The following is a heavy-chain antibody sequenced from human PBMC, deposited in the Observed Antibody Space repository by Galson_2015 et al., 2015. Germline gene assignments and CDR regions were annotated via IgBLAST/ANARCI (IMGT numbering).Heavy chain of an antibody. J-gene: IGHJ4*02. CDR3: ARTYYDFWSGHTYYFDY. Sequence: TLSLTCAVSGGSISSGGYSWSWIRQPPGKGLEWIGYIYHSGSTYYNPSLKSRVTISVDRSKNQFSLKLSSVTAADTAVYYCARTYYDFWSGHTYYFDYWGQGTLVTVSS. CDR1: GGSISSGGYS. V-gene: IGHV4-30-2*01. CDR2: IYHSGST. D-gene: IGHD3-3*01.